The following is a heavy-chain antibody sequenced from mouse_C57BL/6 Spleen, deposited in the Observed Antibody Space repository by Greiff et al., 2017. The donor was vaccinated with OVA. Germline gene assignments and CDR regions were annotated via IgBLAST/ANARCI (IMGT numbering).Heavy chain of an antibody. CDR2: IYPGSGST. CDR1: GYTFTSYW. J-gene: IGHJ4*01. D-gene: IGHD2-3*01. Sequence: QVQLQQPGAELVKPGASVKMSCKASGYTFTSYWITWVKQRPGQGLEWIGDIYPGSGSTNYNEKFKSKATLTVDTSSSTAYMQLSSLTSEDSAVYYCARSGRHDGYHEGAMDYWGQGTSVTVSS. V-gene: IGHV1-55*01. CDR3: ARSGRHDGYHEGAMDY.